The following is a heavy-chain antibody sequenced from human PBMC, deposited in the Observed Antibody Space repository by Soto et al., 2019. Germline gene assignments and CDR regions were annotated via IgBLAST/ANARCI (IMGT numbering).Heavy chain of an antibody. CDR2: IDPSDSYT. Sequence: PGESLKISCKGSGYNFTSYWISWVRQMPGKGLEWMGRIDPSDSYTNYSPSFQGHVTISADKSISTAYLQWSSLKASDTAMYYCARWDIVVVPAAAYYYYYGMDVWGQGTTVTVSS. J-gene: IGHJ6*02. CDR1: GYNFTSYW. CDR3: ARWDIVVVPAAAYYYYYGMDV. D-gene: IGHD2-2*01. V-gene: IGHV5-10-1*01.